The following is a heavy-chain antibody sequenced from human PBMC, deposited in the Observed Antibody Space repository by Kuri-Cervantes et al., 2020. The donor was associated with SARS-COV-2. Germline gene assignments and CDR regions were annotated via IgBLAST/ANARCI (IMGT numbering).Heavy chain of an antibody. D-gene: IGHD3-22*01. CDR2: ISSSGSTI. CDR1: GFTFSSYE. J-gene: IGHJ3*02. V-gene: IGHV3-48*03. Sequence: LSLTCAASGFTFSSYEMNWVRQAPGKGLEWVSYISSSGSTIYYADSVKGRFTISRDNAKNSLYLQMNSLRAEDTAVYYCARDRYAYYDSSGYTGRGDAFDIWGQGTMVTVSS. CDR3: ARDRYAYYDSSGYTGRGDAFDI.